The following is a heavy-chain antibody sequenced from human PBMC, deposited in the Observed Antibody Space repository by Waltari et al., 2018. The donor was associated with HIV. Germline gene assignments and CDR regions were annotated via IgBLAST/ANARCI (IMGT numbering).Heavy chain of an antibody. CDR2: VYYNGAT. D-gene: IGHD1-1*01. CDR3: ASESRNWNPGS. CDR1: GGSISSSSYY. J-gene: IGHJ5*02. Sequence: QLQLQESGPGLVKPSETLSLSCTVSGGSISSSSYYWGWIRQPPGKGLEWIGTVYYNGATKYNPPLKSRVTISVDTSKDQFSLRLSSVTAADTAVYYCASESRNWNPGSWGQGTLVTVSS. V-gene: IGHV4-39*01.